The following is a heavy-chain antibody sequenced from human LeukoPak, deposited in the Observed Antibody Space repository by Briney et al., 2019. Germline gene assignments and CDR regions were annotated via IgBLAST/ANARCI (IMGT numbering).Heavy chain of an antibody. V-gene: IGHV3-33*01. Sequence: GGSLRLSCAGSGFTFGGYGMHWFRQTPGKGLEWVAVIAYDGSRAFYADSVKGRFTISRDNSKNTMSVQMDDLRAEDTAVYYCTRYSNDHFDYWGQGTLVTVSS. CDR3: TRYSNDHFDY. CDR2: IAYDGSRA. J-gene: IGHJ4*02. D-gene: IGHD6-13*01. CDR1: GFTFGGYG.